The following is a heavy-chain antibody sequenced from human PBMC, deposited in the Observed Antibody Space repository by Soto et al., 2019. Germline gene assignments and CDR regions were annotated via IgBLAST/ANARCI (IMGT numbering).Heavy chain of an antibody. J-gene: IGHJ5*02. Sequence: PVGSLRLSCAASGFTFSSYEMNWVRQAPGKGLEWVSYISSSGSTIYYADSVKGRFTISRDNAKNSLYLQMNSLRTEDTAVYYCASFYGDYFIDPWGQGTLVTVSS. CDR3: ASFYGDYFIDP. CDR1: GFTFSSYE. CDR2: ISSSGSTI. V-gene: IGHV3-48*03. D-gene: IGHD4-17*01.